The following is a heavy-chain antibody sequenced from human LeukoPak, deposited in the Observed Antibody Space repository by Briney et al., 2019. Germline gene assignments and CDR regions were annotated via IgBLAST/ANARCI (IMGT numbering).Heavy chain of an antibody. D-gene: IGHD3-3*01. CDR3: AKGLISSATYFSYFDY. CDR2: VRGSGGST. Sequence: GGSLRLSCAASGFTFSSYAMSWVRQAPGKGLEWVSAVRGSGGSTYYADSVKGRFSISRDNSKNTLYLQMNSLRAEDTAVYYCAKGLISSATYFSYFDYWGQGTLVTVSS. J-gene: IGHJ4*02. CDR1: GFTFSSYA. V-gene: IGHV3-23*01.